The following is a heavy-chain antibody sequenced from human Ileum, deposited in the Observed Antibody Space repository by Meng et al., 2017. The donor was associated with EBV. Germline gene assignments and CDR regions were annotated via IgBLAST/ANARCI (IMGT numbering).Heavy chain of an antibody. D-gene: IGHD6-13*01. Sequence: PVQQWRPGLLTPAEHLSLTCPVYGWCLSGYYWTWIRPPPGKVLEWIGGINHSDITNYNPSLKRRVTISVDKNQFSLKLSSVTAADTAVYYCARGFYTYGSSCFDYWGQGTLVTVSS. CDR3: ARGFYTYGSSCFDY. J-gene: IGHJ4*02. CDR1: GWCLSGYY. V-gene: IGHV4-34*01. CDR2: INHSDIT.